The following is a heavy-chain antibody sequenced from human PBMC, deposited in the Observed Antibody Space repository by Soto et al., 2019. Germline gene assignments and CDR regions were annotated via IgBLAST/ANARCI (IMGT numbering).Heavy chain of an antibody. CDR1: GFTFSDYY. Sequence: XESLRLSFAASGFTFSDYYMSWIRQAPGKGLEWVSYISSSGSTIYYADSVKGRFTISRDNAKNSLYLQMNSLRAEDTAVYYCARAQPYPHDNWFDPCGQGTLVTVSS. J-gene: IGHJ5*02. CDR3: ARAQPYPHDNWFDP. D-gene: IGHD2-2*01. CDR2: ISSSGSTI. V-gene: IGHV3-11*01.